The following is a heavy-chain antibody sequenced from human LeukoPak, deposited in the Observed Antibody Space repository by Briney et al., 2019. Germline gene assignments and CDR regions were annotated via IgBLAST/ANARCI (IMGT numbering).Heavy chain of an antibody. Sequence: ASVKVSCKTSGDIFTDYFMHWVRQAPGAGLEWVGRVDPADGETMYAEKFQDRVTITADTSTDTAYMDLSSLTSDDTAFYYCAPSRHYQRFESWGQGTLVTVSS. CDR3: APSRHYQRFES. J-gene: IGHJ4*02. CDR1: GDIFTDYF. CDR2: VDPADGET. D-gene: IGHD3-3*01. V-gene: IGHV1-69-2*01.